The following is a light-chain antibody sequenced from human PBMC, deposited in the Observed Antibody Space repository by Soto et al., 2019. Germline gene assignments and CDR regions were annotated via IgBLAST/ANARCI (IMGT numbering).Light chain of an antibody. CDR3: QQYGNTPYT. J-gene: IGKJ2*01. CDR2: AAS. Sequence: EMVLTQSPATLSLSPGERATLSCGASQSVSSSYLAWYQQKPGLAPRLLIYAASSRSTGIPDRFSGSGSGTDFTLTISRLEPEDFGVYYCQQYGNTPYTFGQGTKLEIK. CDR1: QSVSSSY. V-gene: IGKV3D-20*01.